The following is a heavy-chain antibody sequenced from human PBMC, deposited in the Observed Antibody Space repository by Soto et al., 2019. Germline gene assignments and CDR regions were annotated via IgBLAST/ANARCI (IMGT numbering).Heavy chain of an antibody. Sequence: QVQFVQSGAEVKKPGSSVKVSCKASGVTFTSETISWVRQAPGQGLEWMGGIIPLFGAATYAQIFQGRVTITADESTSTVYLELSSLRSDDTAVYYCATELGENPASPFDSWGHGTLVTVSS. D-gene: IGHD1-1*01. CDR1: GVTFTSET. V-gene: IGHV1-69*01. CDR2: IIPLFGAA. J-gene: IGHJ4*01. CDR3: ATELGENPASPFDS.